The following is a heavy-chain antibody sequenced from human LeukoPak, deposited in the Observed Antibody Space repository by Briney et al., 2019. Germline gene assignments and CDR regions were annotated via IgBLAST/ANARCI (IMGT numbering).Heavy chain of an antibody. CDR2: INHSGST. D-gene: IGHD2-2*01. CDR3: ARARYCSSTSCLMWFDP. Sequence: PSETLSLTCTVSGGSISSGGYYWSWIRQPPGKGLEWIGEINHSGSTNYNPSLKSRVTISVDTSKNQFSLKLSSVTAADTAVYYCARARYCSSTSCLMWFDPWGQGTLVTVSS. V-gene: IGHV4-39*07. J-gene: IGHJ5*02. CDR1: GGSISSGGYY.